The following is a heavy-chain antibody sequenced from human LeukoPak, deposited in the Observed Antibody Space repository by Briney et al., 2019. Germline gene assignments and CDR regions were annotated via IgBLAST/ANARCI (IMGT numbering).Heavy chain of an antibody. CDR2: ISSSSSTI. CDR1: GFTFSSYS. D-gene: IGHD3-9*01. J-gene: IGHJ5*02. CDR3: ARDRPHYDILTGYSNWFGP. Sequence: QPGGSLRLSCAASGFTFSSYSMNWVRQAPGKGLEWVSYISSSSSTIYYADSVKGRFTISRDNAKNSLYLQMNSLRAEDTAVYYCARDRPHYDILTGYSNWFGPWGQGTLVTVSS. V-gene: IGHV3-48*01.